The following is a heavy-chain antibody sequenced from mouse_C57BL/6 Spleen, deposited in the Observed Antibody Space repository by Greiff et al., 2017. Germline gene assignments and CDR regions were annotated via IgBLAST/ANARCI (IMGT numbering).Heavy chain of an antibody. CDR1: GYAFSSSW. D-gene: IGHD1-1*01. CDR3: ESEGDYCGRRGAACAD. CDR2: IYPGDGDT. Sequence: VQLQQSGPELVKPGASVKISCKASGYAFSSSWMNWVKQRPGKGLEWIGRIYPGDGDTNYHGKFKGKATLTADKSSSTAYMQLSSLTSEDSAVYFCESEGDYCGRRGAACADWGQGTLVTVSA. V-gene: IGHV1-82*01. J-gene: IGHJ3*01.